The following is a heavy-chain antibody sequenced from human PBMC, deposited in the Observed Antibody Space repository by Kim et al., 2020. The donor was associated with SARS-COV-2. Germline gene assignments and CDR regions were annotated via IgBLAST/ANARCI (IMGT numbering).Heavy chain of an antibody. J-gene: IGHJ6*02. Sequence: ASVKVSCKASGYTFTGYYMHWVRQAPGQGLEWMGWINPNSGGTNYAQKFQGWVTMTRDTSISTAYMELSRLRSDDTAVYYCARGRVLLWFGELSIITPHYYYYGMDVWGQGTTVTVSS. V-gene: IGHV1-2*04. CDR2: INPNSGGT. CDR3: ARGRVLLWFGELSIITPHYYYYGMDV. CDR1: GYTFTGYY. D-gene: IGHD3-10*01.